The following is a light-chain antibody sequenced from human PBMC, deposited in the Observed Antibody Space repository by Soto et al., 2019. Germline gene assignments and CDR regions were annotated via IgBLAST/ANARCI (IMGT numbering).Light chain of an antibody. CDR3: QHSYRTPPT. CDR1: QSIRSY. V-gene: IGKV1-39*01. CDR2: AAS. J-gene: IGKJ1*01. Sequence: IQRTQSPTSLSASVGDRATITCRPSQSIRSYLNWYQQKPGKAPTLLIYAASSLQTGSPSRFRGSESGTDFTLTISTLQPEDFAPNNCQHSYRTPPTFGQRTKVDIK.